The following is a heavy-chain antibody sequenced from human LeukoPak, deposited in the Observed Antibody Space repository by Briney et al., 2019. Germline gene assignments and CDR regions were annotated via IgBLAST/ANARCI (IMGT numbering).Heavy chain of an antibody. D-gene: IGHD6-13*01. CDR3: ARRRGWKQQLVYFDY. V-gene: IGHV4-59*08. CDR1: GGSITSYY. Sequence: PSETLSLTCTVSGGSITSYYWSWIRQPPGKGLEWIGYLFHSGTRRYSPSLKSRVTISADTTKNQIFLTLNSTTAADTAVYYCARRRGWKQQLVYFDYWGQGTLATVSS. CDR2: LFHSGTR. J-gene: IGHJ4*02.